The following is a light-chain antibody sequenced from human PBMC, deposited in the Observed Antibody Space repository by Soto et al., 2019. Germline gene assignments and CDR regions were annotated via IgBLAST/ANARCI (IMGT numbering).Light chain of an antibody. CDR1: QSVLHSSNNKNY. Sequence: DIVMTQSPDSLAVSLGERATINCKSSQSVLHSSNNKNYLAWYRQKPGQPPKLLIYWASTRESGVPDRFSASGSGIDFTLSISSLQAEDVAVYYCQQYYSTPFTFGPGTKVDIK. CDR3: QQYYSTPFT. V-gene: IGKV4-1*01. CDR2: WAS. J-gene: IGKJ3*01.